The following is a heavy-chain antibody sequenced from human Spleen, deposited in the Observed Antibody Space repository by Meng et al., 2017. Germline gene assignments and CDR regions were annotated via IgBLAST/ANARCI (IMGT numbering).Heavy chain of an antibody. J-gene: IGHJ4*02. CDR3: ARGFRYSYGDHFDY. D-gene: IGHD5-18*01. CDR1: GFTFSSYS. Sequence: GESLKISCAASGFTFSSYSMNWVRQAPGKGLEWVSSISSSSSYIYYADSVEGRFTISRDNAKNSLYLQMNSLRAEDTAVYYCARGFRYSYGDHFDYWGQGTLVTVSS. V-gene: IGHV3-21*01. CDR2: ISSSSSYI.